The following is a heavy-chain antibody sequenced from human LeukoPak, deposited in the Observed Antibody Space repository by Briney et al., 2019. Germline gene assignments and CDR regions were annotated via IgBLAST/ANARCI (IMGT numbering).Heavy chain of an antibody. CDR2: ISYDGSNK. CDR1: GFTFSSYS. V-gene: IGHV3-30*18. D-gene: IGHD2-15*01. CDR3: AKGPDCSGGSCYSSDYYYYGMDV. J-gene: IGHJ6*02. Sequence: GGSLRLSCAASGFTFSSYSMTWVRQAPGKGLEWVAVISYDGSNKYYADSVKGRFTISRDNSKNTLYLQMNSLRAEDTAVYYCAKGPDCSGGSCYSSDYYYYGMDVWGQGTTVTVSS.